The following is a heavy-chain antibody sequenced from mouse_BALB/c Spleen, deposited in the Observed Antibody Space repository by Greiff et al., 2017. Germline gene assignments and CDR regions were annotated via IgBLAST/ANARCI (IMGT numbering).Heavy chain of an antibody. V-gene: IGHV5-17*02. CDR1: GFTFSSFG. D-gene: IGHD2-14*01. J-gene: IGHJ4*01. Sequence: DVKLVESGGGLVQPGGSRKLSCAASGFTFSSFGMHWVRQAPEKGLEWVAYISSGSSTIYYADTVKGRFTISRDNPKNTLFLQMTSLRSEDTAMYYCARGGYDRRNAMDYWGQGTSVTVSS. CDR3: ARGGYDRRNAMDY. CDR2: ISSGSSTI.